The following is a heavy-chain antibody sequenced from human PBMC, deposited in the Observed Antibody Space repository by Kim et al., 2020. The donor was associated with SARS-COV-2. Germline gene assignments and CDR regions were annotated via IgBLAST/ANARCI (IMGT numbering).Heavy chain of an antibody. Sequence: SETLSLTCGVSGGSSTTYYWSWIRQPPGKGLEWIGEINQSGIINYNPSPRSRITISKDTSKKQVSLRLTSVTAADTGVYFCAVAAGGTPLFLYNGVDVWGQGTTVTVSS. D-gene: IGHD6-13*01. CDR3: AVAAGGTPLFLYNGVDV. V-gene: IGHV4-34*01. CDR2: INQSGII. J-gene: IGHJ6*02. CDR1: GGSSTTYY.